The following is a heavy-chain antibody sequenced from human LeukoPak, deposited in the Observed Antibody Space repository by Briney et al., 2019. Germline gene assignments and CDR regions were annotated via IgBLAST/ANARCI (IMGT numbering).Heavy chain of an antibody. D-gene: IGHD5-12*01. CDR3: ARNSGYDYSFDY. J-gene: IGHJ4*02. V-gene: IGHV4-31*03. Sequence: SETLSLTCTVSGGSISSGGYYWSWIRQHPGKGLEWIGYIYYSGSTYYNPSLKSRVTISVDTSKNQFSLKLSSVTAADTAVYYCARNSGYDYSFDYWGQGTLVTVSS. CDR1: GGSISSGGYY. CDR2: IYYSGST.